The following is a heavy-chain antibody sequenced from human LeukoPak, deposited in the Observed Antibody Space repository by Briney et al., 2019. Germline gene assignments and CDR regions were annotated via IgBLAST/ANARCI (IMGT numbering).Heavy chain of an antibody. CDR1: GGSISSYY. J-gene: IGHJ4*02. CDR3: ARSGLGPFDY. D-gene: IGHD3-16*01. V-gene: IGHV4-59*08. CDR2: IYYSGST. Sequence: PSETLSLTCTVSGGSISSYYWSWIRQPPGKGLEWIGYIYYSGSTNYNPSLKSRVTISVDTSKNQFSLKLSSVTAADTAVYYCARSGLGPFDYWGQGTLVTVSS.